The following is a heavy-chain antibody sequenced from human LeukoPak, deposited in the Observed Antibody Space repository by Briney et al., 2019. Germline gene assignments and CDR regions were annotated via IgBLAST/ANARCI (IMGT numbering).Heavy chain of an antibody. Sequence: AGSLRLSCAASGFSFSTFAMHWVRLAPGKGLEWVAVISYDGSNKYYADSVKGRFTISRDNFKNTLYLQMNSLRPEDTAVYSCARAGMGLQYPSVNYFYGMDVWGQGTTVTVSS. CDR2: ISYDGSNK. J-gene: IGHJ6*02. D-gene: IGHD2-2*02. CDR1: GFSFSTFA. CDR3: ARAGMGLQYPSVNYFYGMDV. V-gene: IGHV3-30*04.